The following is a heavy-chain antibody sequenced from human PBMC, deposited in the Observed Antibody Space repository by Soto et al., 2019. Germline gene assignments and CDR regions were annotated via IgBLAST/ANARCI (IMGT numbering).Heavy chain of an antibody. V-gene: IGHV4-59*01. J-gene: IGHJ6*02. Sequence: PSETRSRTWTVAGGAINYSYRTWIRQPPGKGLERMGYISYTGSAKYNASPKRRLTISVDTSKKKCCRKRSSGNAADTAPSDCERVNSGDYYYGLDVWGQGSTFTVSS. CDR3: ERVNSGDYYYGLDV. CDR2: ISYTGSA. D-gene: IGHD2-15*01. CDR1: GGAINYSY.